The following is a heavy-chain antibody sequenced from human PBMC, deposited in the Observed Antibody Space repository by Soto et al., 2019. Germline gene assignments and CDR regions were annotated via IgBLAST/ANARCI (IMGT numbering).Heavy chain of an antibody. CDR1: GGSISSYY. V-gene: IGHV4-59*01. D-gene: IGHD5-18*01. Sequence: SETLSLTCTVSGGSISSYYWSWIRQPPGKGLEWIGYIYYSGSTNYNPSLKSRVTISVDTSKNQFSLKLSSVTAADTAVYYCARVNVDTAMGFDYWGQGTLVTVS. J-gene: IGHJ4*02. CDR2: IYYSGST. CDR3: ARVNVDTAMGFDY.